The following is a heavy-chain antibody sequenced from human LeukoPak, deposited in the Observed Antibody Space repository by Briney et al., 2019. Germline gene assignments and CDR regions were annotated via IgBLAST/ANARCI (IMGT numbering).Heavy chain of an antibody. CDR3: AKDGDYLSSTYNWFDP. Sequence: PGGSLRLSCAASGFTFSSYAMSWVRQAPGKGLEWVSAISGSGGGTYYADSVKGRFTISRDNSKNTLYLQMNSLRVEDTAVYYCAKDGDYLSSTYNWFDPWGQGTLVTVSS. CDR1: GFTFSSYA. D-gene: IGHD4-17*01. V-gene: IGHV3-23*01. CDR2: ISGSGGGT. J-gene: IGHJ5*02.